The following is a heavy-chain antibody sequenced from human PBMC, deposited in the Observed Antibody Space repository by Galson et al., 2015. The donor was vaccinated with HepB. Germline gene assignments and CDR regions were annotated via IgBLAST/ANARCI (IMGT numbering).Heavy chain of an antibody. CDR2: ISYDGSNK. D-gene: IGHD6-19*01. Sequence: SLRLSCAASGFTFSSYAMHWVRQAPGKGLEWVAVISYDGSNKYYADSVKGRFTISRDNAKSSLSLQMNSLRAEDTAIYYCASSSGWYGKDYWGQGTLVTVSS. V-gene: IGHV3-30*04. CDR1: GFTFSSYA. J-gene: IGHJ4*02. CDR3: ASSSGWYGKDY.